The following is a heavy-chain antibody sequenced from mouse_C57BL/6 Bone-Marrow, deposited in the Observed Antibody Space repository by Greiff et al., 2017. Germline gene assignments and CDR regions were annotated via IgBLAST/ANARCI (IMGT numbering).Heavy chain of an antibody. CDR3: ASAYDGYLAGFAY. J-gene: IGHJ3*01. V-gene: IGHV3-6*01. CDR2: ISYDGSN. D-gene: IGHD2-3*01. CDR1: GYSITSGYY. Sequence: EVHLVESGPGLVKPSQSLSLTCSVTGYSITSGYYWNWIRQFPGNKLEWMGYISYDGSNNYNPSLKNRISITRDTSKNQFFLKLNSVTTEDTATYYCASAYDGYLAGFAYWGQGTLVTVSA.